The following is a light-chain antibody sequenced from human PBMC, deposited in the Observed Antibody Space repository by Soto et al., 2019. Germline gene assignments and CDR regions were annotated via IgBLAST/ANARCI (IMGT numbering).Light chain of an antibody. J-gene: IGKJ1*01. CDR2: GAS. CDR1: QSVSSN. Sequence: EIVMTQSPATLSVSPGERATLSCRASQSVSSNLAWYQQKPGQAPRLLIYGASTRATGIPARFSGSGSGTEFTLTISSLQSEDFAVYYCQQHHSWPPWTFGQGTKVEIK. V-gene: IGKV3-15*01. CDR3: QQHHSWPPWT.